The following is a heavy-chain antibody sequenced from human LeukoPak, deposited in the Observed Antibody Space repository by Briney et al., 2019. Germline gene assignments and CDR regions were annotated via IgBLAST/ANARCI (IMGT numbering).Heavy chain of an antibody. V-gene: IGHV3-53*01. J-gene: IGHJ6*02. Sequence: GGSLRLSRAPSGFTVSSNYMSWVRQARGKGLEWVSVIYSGGRTYYADSVKGRFTISRDNSKNTLYLQMNSLRAEDTAVYYCARERPRMDVWGQGTTVTVSS. CDR1: GFTVSSNY. CDR2: IYSGGRT. CDR3: ARERPRMDV.